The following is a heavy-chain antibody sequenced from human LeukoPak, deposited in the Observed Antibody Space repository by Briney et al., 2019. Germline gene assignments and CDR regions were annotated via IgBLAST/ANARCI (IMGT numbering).Heavy chain of an antibody. Sequence: GGSLRLSCAASGFTFSSYAMHWVRQAPGKGLEWVAVISYDGSNKYYADSVKGRFTISRDNSKNTLYLQMNSLRAEDTAVYYCARANDNTYYYDSRDRRDDAFDIWGQGTMVTVSS. CDR2: ISYDGSNK. V-gene: IGHV3-30-3*01. D-gene: IGHD3-22*01. CDR3: ARANDNTYYYDSRDRRDDAFDI. CDR1: GFTFSSYA. J-gene: IGHJ3*02.